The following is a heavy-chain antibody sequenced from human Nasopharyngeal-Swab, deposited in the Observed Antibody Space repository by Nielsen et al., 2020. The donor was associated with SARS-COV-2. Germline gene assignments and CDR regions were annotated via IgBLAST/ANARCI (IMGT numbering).Heavy chain of an antibody. D-gene: IGHD6-19*01. Sequence: SETLSLTCAVPGDSISSYYWSWIRQPPGKGLGWIGSIYYSGSTNYNPSLKSRVTISVDTSNNHFSLKLSSVTAADTAVYYCARFPGTSGWYHFDYWGQGILVTVSS. V-gene: IGHV4-59*13. J-gene: IGHJ4*02. CDR2: IYYSGST. CDR3: ARFPGTSGWYHFDY. CDR1: GDSISSYY.